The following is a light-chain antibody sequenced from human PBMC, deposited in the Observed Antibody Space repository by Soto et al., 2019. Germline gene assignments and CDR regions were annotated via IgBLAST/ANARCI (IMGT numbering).Light chain of an antibody. CDR2: KAS. Sequence: IQMTQSPSTLSASVGDRVTITCRASQSIRTWLAWYQQKPGRAPKLLIYKASTLESGVPSRFSGSGSGTDFTLTISSLQPDDFVTYYCQQYNSYSHYTFGQGTKVEIK. CDR1: QSIRTW. J-gene: IGKJ2*01. V-gene: IGKV1-5*03. CDR3: QQYNSYSHYT.